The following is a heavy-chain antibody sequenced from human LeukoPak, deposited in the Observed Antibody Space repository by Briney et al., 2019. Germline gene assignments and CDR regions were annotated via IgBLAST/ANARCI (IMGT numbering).Heavy chain of an antibody. Sequence: ASVKVSCKASGYTFTNYYMHWVRQAPGQRLEWMGIIDPSNGRTSYAQKFQGRVTVTSDTSTNTVFMDLSSLRSDDTAVYYCARVGGGYSSSSGRDYWGQGTLVTVSS. J-gene: IGHJ4*02. CDR3: ARVGGGYSSSSGRDY. CDR2: IDPSNGRT. CDR1: GYTFTNYY. D-gene: IGHD6-6*01. V-gene: IGHV1-46*03.